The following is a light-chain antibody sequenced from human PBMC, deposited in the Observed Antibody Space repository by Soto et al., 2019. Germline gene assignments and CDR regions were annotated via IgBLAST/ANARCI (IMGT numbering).Light chain of an antibody. V-gene: IGKV3-15*01. CDR2: GAS. Sequence: ILVTQSPATLSVSPGERATLSCRASQSVGRKLAWYQQRPGQAPRLLIYGASTWATGIPARFSGSGSGTGFTLTISSLQYEDFAVYYCQEYNNWHPWTFGQGTKVDI. CDR1: QSVGRK. CDR3: QEYNNWHPWT. J-gene: IGKJ1*01.